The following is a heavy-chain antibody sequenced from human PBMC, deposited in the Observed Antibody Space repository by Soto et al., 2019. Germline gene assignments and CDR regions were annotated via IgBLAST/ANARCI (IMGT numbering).Heavy chain of an antibody. CDR2: ISGSGGST. D-gene: IGHD3-10*01. V-gene: IGHV3-23*01. Sequence: LRLSCAASGFTFSSYAMSWVRQAPGKGLEWVSAISGSGGSTYYADSVKGRFTISRDNSKNTLYLQMNSLRAEDTAVYYCAKAFRSQVRGAPYYYYGMDVWGQGTTVTVSS. J-gene: IGHJ6*02. CDR1: GFTFSSYA. CDR3: AKAFRSQVRGAPYYYYGMDV.